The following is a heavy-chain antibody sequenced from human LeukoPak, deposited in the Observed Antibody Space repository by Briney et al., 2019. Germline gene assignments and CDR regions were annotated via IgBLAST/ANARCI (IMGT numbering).Heavy chain of an antibody. V-gene: IGHV1-2*02. J-gene: IGHJ4*02. D-gene: IGHD6-13*01. Sequence: ASVKVSCKASGYTFTGYYMHWVRQAPGQGLEWMGWINPNSGGTNYAQKFQGRVTMTRDTSISTAYMELSRLRSDDTAVYYCARDVYSSSWSNEYYFDYWGQGTLVTVSS. CDR3: ARDVYSSSWSNEYYFDY. CDR2: INPNSGGT. CDR1: GYTFTGYY.